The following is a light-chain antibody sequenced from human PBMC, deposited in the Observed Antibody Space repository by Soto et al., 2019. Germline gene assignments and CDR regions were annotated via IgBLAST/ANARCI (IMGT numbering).Light chain of an antibody. Sequence: DIPMTQSPSSLSASVGDRVTITCRASQSISTYLNWYQQKPGKAPKLLIYAASSLQTGVPSRFSGSGSGTDFTLTITSLQPEDFATYSCQQSYSSLRLTFGQGTKVEIK. CDR3: QQSYSSLRLT. CDR1: QSISTY. J-gene: IGKJ1*01. CDR2: AAS. V-gene: IGKV1-39*01.